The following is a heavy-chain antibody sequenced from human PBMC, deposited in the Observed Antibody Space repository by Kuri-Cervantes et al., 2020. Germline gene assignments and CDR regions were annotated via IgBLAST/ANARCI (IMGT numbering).Heavy chain of an antibody. CDR1: GFSLSTSGVG. V-gene: IGHV2-5*02. J-gene: IGHJ6*03. CDR2: IYWDDDK. CDR3: AHRGSSWPYYYYYYMDV. Sequence: SGPTLVKPTPTLTLTCTFSGFSLSTSGVGVGWIRQPPGKALEWLALIYWDDDKRYSPSLKSRLTITKDTSKNQVVLTMTNMDPVDTATYYCAHRGSSWPYYYYYYMDVWGKGTTVTVSS. D-gene: IGHD6-13*01.